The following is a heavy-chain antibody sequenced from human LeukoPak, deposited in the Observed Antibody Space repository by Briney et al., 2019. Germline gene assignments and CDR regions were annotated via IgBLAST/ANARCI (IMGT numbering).Heavy chain of an antibody. CDR3: AKAAAAPGFDF. Sequence: PSETLSLTCTVSGGSISSGDYYWSWIRQPPGKGLEWVATVSGSGDRMYHADSVKGRFTISRDNSKNTIYLQMNSLRAEDTALYYCAKAAAAPGFDFWGQGTLVTVSS. CDR1: GGSISSGDYY. V-gene: IGHV3-23*01. CDR2: VSGSGDRM. J-gene: IGHJ4*02. D-gene: IGHD6-13*01.